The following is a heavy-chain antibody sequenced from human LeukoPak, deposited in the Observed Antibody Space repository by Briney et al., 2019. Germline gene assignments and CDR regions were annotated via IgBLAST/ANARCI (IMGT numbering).Heavy chain of an antibody. CDR1: GYTFTGYY. V-gene: IGHV1-2*02. Sequence: GASMKVSCKASGYTFTGYYMHWVRQAPGQGLEWMGWNNPNSGGTNYAQKLQGRVTMTRDTSISTAYMELSRLRSDDTAVYYCARDREDDILTGYEFDYWGQGTLVTVSS. CDR2: NNPNSGGT. J-gene: IGHJ4*02. D-gene: IGHD3-9*01. CDR3: ARDREDDILTGYEFDY.